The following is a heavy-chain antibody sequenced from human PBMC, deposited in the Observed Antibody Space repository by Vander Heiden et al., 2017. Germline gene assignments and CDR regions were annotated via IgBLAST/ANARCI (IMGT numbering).Heavy chain of an antibody. D-gene: IGHD6-6*01. CDR2: ISGRGSGT. CDR1: GFTFSNYA. J-gene: IGHJ4*02. CDR3: VSSTSSDFDY. Sequence: EVQLLESGGGLVQPGGSLRLSCAASGFTFSNYAMTWVRQAPGKGLEWVSTISGRGSGTYYADSVKGRFTISRDNSKNTLYLQMNSLRAEDTAVYYCVSSTSSDFDYWGQGTLVTVSS. V-gene: IGHV3-23*01.